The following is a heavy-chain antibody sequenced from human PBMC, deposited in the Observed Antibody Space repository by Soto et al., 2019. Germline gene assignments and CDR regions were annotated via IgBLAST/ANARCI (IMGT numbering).Heavy chain of an antibody. D-gene: IGHD5-12*01. CDR2: INAGNGNT. Sequence: QVQLVQSGAEVKKPGASVKVSCKASGYTFTSYAMHWVRQAPGQRLEWMGWINAGNGNTKYSQKFQGRVTITRDTSASTADMELSSLRSEDTAVYYCAREWLEPAPFDYWGQGTLVTVSS. V-gene: IGHV1-3*01. CDR1: GYTFTSYA. CDR3: AREWLEPAPFDY. J-gene: IGHJ4*02.